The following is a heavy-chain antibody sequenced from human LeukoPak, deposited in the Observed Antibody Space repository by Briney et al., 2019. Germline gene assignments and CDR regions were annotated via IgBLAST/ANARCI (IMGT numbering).Heavy chain of an antibody. D-gene: IGHD6-13*01. CDR1: GYRFTNFV. CDR2: MNPDNGNT. Sequence: ASVKISCKTSGYRFTNFVINWVRQAPGQGLEWMGWMNPDNGNTGYAQKFQGRVSMSGDTSISTAFTVLNSLRSDDTAVYFCARGPRESSSIDYWGQGTLVTVSS. CDR3: ARGPRESSSIDY. J-gene: IGHJ4*02. V-gene: IGHV1-8*01.